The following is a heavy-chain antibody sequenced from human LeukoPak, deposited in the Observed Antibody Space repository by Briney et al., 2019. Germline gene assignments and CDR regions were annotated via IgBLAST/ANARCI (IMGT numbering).Heavy chain of an antibody. D-gene: IGHD6-13*01. CDR3: ALSIAAAGTDFDY. J-gene: IGHJ4*02. Sequence: PSETLSLTRTVSGGSISSYYWSWIRQPPGKGLEWIGYIYYSGSTNYNPSLKSRVTISVDTSKNQFSLKLSSVTAADTAVYYCALSIAAAGTDFDYWGQGTLVTVSS. CDR2: IYYSGST. V-gene: IGHV4-59*01. CDR1: GGSISSYY.